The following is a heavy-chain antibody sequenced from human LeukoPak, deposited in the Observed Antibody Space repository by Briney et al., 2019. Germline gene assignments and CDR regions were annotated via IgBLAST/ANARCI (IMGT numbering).Heavy chain of an antibody. Sequence: GGSLRLSCAASGFTFSNYAMSWVRQAPGKGLEWVSGISASGGSTYYADSVKGRFTISRDNSKNTLYLQMNSLRAEDTAVYYCAKDISGLPEYFQHWGQGTQVTVSS. CDR3: AKDISGLPEYFQH. D-gene: IGHD3-10*01. J-gene: IGHJ1*01. V-gene: IGHV3-23*01. CDR1: GFTFSNYA. CDR2: ISASGGST.